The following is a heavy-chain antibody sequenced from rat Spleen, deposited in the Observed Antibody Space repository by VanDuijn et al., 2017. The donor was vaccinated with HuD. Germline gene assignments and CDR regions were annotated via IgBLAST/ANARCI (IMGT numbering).Heavy chain of an antibody. CDR3: TRSYGGYSQHWFVY. CDR1: GFSLTSYN. J-gene: IGHJ3*01. Sequence: QVQLKESGPGLVQPSQTLSLTCTVSGFSLTSYNVHWVRQPPGKGLEWMGRMRYNGDTSYNSALKSRLNITRDTSKSQVFLKMNSLQTDDTATYFCTRSYGGYSQHWFVYWGQGTLVTVSS. V-gene: IGHV2-63*01. CDR2: MRYNGDT. D-gene: IGHD1-11*01.